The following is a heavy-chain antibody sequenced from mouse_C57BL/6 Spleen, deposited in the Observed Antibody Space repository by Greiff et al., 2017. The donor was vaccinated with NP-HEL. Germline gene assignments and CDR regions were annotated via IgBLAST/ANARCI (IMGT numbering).Heavy chain of an antibody. V-gene: IGHV1-81*01. CDR1: GYTFTSYG. CDR2: LYPRSGNT. Sequence: QVQLQQSGAELARPGASVKLSCKASGYTFTSYGISWVKQRTGQGLEWIGELYPRSGNTYYNEKFQGKAPLTADKSSSTAYMELRSLTSEDSAVYFCASFGSSSLYFDYWGQGTTLTVSS. J-gene: IGHJ2*01. D-gene: IGHD1-1*01. CDR3: ASFGSSSLYFDY.